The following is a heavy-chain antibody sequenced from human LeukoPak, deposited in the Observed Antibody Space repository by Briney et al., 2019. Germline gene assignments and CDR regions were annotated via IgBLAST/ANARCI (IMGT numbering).Heavy chain of an antibody. Sequence: ASVKVSCKASGYTFTSYGISWVRQAPGQGLEWMGWISAYNGNTNYAQKLQGRVTMTTDTSTSTAYMELRSLRSNDTAVYYCARDRSSYSWFDPWGQGTLVTVSS. CDR3: ARDRSSYSWFDP. CDR2: ISAYNGNT. CDR1: GYTFTSYG. J-gene: IGHJ5*02. V-gene: IGHV1-18*01. D-gene: IGHD6-13*01.